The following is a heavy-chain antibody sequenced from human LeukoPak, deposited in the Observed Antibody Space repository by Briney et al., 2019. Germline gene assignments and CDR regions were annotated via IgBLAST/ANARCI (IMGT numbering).Heavy chain of an antibody. CDR3: ARSAKARGLFDI. D-gene: IGHD1-26*01. CDR1: LDSFTVYI. Sequence: ASVKVSCKQSLDSFTVYITSTGSQAPGQGLEWMGWISAYNGNTNYAQKLQGRVTMTTDTSTSTAYMELRSLRSDDTAVYYCARSAKARGLFDIWGQGTMVTVSS. J-gene: IGHJ3*02. CDR2: ISAYNGNT. V-gene: IGHV1-18*01.